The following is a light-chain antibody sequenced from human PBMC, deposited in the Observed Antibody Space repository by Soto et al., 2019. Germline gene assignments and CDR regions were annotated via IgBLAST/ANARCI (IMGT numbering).Light chain of an antibody. CDR1: QSLSRSY. V-gene: IGKV3-20*01. CDR3: QQYDTSPLT. CDR2: AAS. J-gene: IGKJ1*01. Sequence: EIVLTQSPVTLSLSPGEGATLSCRASQSLSRSYLAWYQHKPGQAPRLLIYAASSRATGVPARFSASGSGTDFTLTISRLEAEDFALYFCQQYDTSPLTFGQGTKVEI.